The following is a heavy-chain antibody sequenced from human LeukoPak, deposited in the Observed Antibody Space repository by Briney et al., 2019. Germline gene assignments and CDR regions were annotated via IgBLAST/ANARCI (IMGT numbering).Heavy chain of an antibody. Sequence: GTSLRLSCAASGFTFSTYSMNWVRQAPGKGLEWISSIRDSSSYIYYADSVKGRFTISRDNAKNSLYLQMNSLRAEDTAVYYCAREILGSSRIFDYWGQGTLVTVSS. V-gene: IGHV3-21*01. D-gene: IGHD6-13*01. CDR3: AREILGSSRIFDY. J-gene: IGHJ4*02. CDR2: IRDSSSYI. CDR1: GFTFSTYS.